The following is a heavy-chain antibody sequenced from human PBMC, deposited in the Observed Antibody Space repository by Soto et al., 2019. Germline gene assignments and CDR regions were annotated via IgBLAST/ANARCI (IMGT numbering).Heavy chain of an antibody. CDR2: IYYSGST. CDR1: GGSISSYY. D-gene: IGHD3-16*01. J-gene: IGHJ5*02. V-gene: IGHV4-59*08. Sequence: QVQLQESGPGLVKPSETLSLTCTVSGGSISSYYWSWIRQPPGKGLEWIGYIYYSGSTNYNPSLKSRVTISVDTSKNQFSLKLGAVTAADTAVYYCARRFEVEQLGVHWFDPWGQGTLVTVSS. CDR3: ARRFEVEQLGVHWFDP.